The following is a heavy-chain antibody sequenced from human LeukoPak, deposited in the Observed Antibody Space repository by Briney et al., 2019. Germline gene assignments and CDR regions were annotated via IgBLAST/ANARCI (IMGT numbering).Heavy chain of an antibody. Sequence: GGSLRLSCAASGFTFNSYAMTWVRPAPGKGLEWVSSISGNGGSAYYTDSVKGRFTISRDNSKNTLYLQMNSLRAEDTAAYYCAKDLRVIVVTYYMDVWGKGTTVTVSS. CDR2: ISGNGGSA. D-gene: IGHD2-2*01. J-gene: IGHJ6*03. V-gene: IGHV3-23*01. CDR1: GFTFNSYA. CDR3: AKDLRVIVVTYYMDV.